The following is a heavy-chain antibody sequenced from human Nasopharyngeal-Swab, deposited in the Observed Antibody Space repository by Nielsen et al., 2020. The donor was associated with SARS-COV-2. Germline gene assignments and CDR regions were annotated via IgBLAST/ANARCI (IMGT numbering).Heavy chain of an antibody. Sequence: SETLSLTCTVSGGSISSGGYYWSWIRQHPGKGLEWIGYIYYSGSTYYNPSLKSRVTISVDTSKNQFSLKLSSVTAADTAVYYCARGTGYSSGWYESGFDYWGQGTLVTVSS. CDR1: GGSISSGGYY. J-gene: IGHJ4*02. CDR2: IYYSGST. V-gene: IGHV4-31*03. CDR3: ARGTGYSSGWYESGFDY. D-gene: IGHD6-19*01.